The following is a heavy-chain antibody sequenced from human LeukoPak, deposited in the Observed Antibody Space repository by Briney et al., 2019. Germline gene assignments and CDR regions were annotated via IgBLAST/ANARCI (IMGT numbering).Heavy chain of an antibody. Sequence: SQTLSVTRGISRDSVSSDSAAWNWIRQTPSRGLEWLGRTYYRSQWFIDYAVSVKTRITIKADTSRNHFSLELKSVTPEDSGVYYCVRGSGYYDTRSFSFVDNWGQGTQVTVSS. V-gene: IGHV6-1*01. CDR3: VRGSGYYDTRSFSFVDN. J-gene: IGHJ4*02. D-gene: IGHD3-22*01. CDR2: TYYRSQWFI. CDR1: RDSVSSDSAA.